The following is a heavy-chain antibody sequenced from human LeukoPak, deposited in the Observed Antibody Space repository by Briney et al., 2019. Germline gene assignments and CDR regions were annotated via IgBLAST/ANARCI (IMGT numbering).Heavy chain of an antibody. V-gene: IGHV4-59*01. J-gene: IGHJ5*02. Sequence: KPSETLSLACTLSGGSISTYYWSWVRQPPGKGLEWVGYIYYSGITNYNLSVKSRVTISVDTSKNQFSLKVSSVTAADTAVYYCARGTNMMASLRFDLWGQGTLVTVSS. D-gene: IGHD2-8*01. CDR1: GGSISTYY. CDR2: IYYSGIT. CDR3: ARGTNMMASLRFDL.